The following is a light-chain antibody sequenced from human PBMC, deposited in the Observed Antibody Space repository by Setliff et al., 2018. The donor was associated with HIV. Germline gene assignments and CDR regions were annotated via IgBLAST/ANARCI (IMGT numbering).Light chain of an antibody. Sequence: QSALTQPPSASGTPGQRVTISCSGSNSNIGIHTVNWYQHLPGTTPKLLIYTNTQRPSGVPGRFSGSKSGTSASLVISGLQSEDEADYYCAVWDDSLKAWMVGGGTK. CDR1: NSNIGIHT. V-gene: IGLV1-44*01. CDR3: AVWDDSLKAWM. CDR2: TNT. J-gene: IGLJ3*02.